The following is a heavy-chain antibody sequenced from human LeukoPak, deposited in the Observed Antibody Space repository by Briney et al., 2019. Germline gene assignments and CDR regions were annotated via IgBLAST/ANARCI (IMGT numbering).Heavy chain of an antibody. CDR3: ACYCSSTSCYRAYAY. Sequence: PSETLSLTCTVSGGSISSSSYYWGWIRQPPGKGLEWIGSIYYSGSTYYNPSLKSRVTISVDTSKNQFSLKLSSVTAADTAVYYCACYCSSTSCYRAYAYWGQGTLVTVPS. CDR1: GGSISSSSYY. CDR2: IYYSGST. D-gene: IGHD2-2*02. V-gene: IGHV4-39*01. J-gene: IGHJ4*02.